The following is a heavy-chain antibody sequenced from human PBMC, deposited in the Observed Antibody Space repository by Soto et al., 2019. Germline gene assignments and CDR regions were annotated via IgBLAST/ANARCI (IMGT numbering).Heavy chain of an antibody. CDR3: AKDRDSGWWKAFDI. D-gene: IGHD6-19*01. V-gene: IGHV3-23*01. Sequence: EVQLLESGGGLVQPGGSLRLSCEASGFTFSSFAMSWVRQAPGKGLDWVSAIFGSGGNTYYADSVKGRFTISRDNSKNTLYLQMDNLRAEDTAVYYCAKDRDSGWWKAFDIWGQGTMVTVSS. J-gene: IGHJ3*02. CDR2: IFGSGGNT. CDR1: GFTFSSFA.